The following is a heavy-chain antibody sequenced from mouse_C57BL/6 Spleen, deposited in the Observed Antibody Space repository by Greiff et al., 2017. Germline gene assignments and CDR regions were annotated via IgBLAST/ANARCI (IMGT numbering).Heavy chain of an antibody. D-gene: IGHD1-1*01. V-gene: IGHV2-9-1*01. Sequence: VQLQQSGPGLVAPSQSLSITCTVSGFSLTSYALSWVRQPPGKGLEWLGVIWTGGGTNYNSALKSRLSISKDNSKSQVFLKMNSLQTDDTARYYCARNEGTYGSSSFDYWGQGTTLTVSS. CDR2: IWTGGGT. CDR1: GFSLTSYA. J-gene: IGHJ2*01. CDR3: ARNEGTYGSSSFDY.